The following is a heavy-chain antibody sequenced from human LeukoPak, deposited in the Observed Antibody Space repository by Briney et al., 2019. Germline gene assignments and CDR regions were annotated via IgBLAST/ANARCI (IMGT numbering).Heavy chain of an antibody. CDR3: ARDGWAFDI. V-gene: IGHV3-7*01. CDR2: IKQDGSEK. J-gene: IGHJ3*02. CDR1: GFTFSSYA. Sequence: GSLRLSCAASGFTFSSYAMHWVRQAPGKGLEWVANIKQDGSEKYYVDSVKGRFTISRDNAKNSLYLQMNSLRAEDTAVYYCARDGWAFDIWGQGTMVTVSS. D-gene: IGHD2-15*01.